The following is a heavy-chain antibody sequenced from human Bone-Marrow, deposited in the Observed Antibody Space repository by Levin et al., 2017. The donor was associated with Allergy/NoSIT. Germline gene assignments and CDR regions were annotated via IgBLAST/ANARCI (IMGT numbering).Heavy chain of an antibody. CDR3: TRDYASVIAAAGTVDY. V-gene: IGHV3-49*03. CDR1: GFTFGDYA. Sequence: SLKISCTASGFTFGDYAVSWFRQAPGKGLEWVGFIRSKAYGGTTEYAASVKGRFTISRDDSKSIAYLQMNSLKTEDTAVYYCTRDYASVIAAAGTVDYWGQGTLVTVSS. D-gene: IGHD6-13*01. J-gene: IGHJ4*02. CDR2: IRSKAYGGTT.